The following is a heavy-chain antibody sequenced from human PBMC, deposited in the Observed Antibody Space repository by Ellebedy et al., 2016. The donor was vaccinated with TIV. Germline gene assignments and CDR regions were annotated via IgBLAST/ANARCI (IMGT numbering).Heavy chain of an antibody. CDR2: VHYSGST. CDR3: ARAPTLYWGWFDP. D-gene: IGHD3-16*01. CDR1: GDPSAVSMTGYY. V-gene: IGHV4-61*08. Sequence: MPSETLSLTCTVSGDPSAVSMTGYYWSWIRQTPVKGLEWIGHVHYSGSTDYNPSLKGRAAISVDTPKKQFSLILTSVTTTDTGVYYCARAPTLYWGWFDPWGQGARVTVSS. J-gene: IGHJ5*02.